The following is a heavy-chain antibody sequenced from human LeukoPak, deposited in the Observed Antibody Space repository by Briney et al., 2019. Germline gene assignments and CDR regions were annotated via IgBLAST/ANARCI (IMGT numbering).Heavy chain of an antibody. J-gene: IGHJ4*02. CDR3: AKEGAIGVPYFDY. V-gene: IGHV3-30*04. Sequence: GRSLRLSCAASGFTFSSYAMHWVRQAPGKGLEWVAVISDDGSNQYYAESVKGRFIISRDNSKNTLYLQMNSLRAEDTAVYYCAKEGAIGVPYFDYWGQGTLVTVSS. CDR2: ISDDGSNQ. D-gene: IGHD1-26*01. CDR1: GFTFSSYA.